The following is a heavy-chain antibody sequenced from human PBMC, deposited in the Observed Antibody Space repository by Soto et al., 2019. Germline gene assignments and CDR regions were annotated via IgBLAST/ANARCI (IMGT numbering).Heavy chain of an antibody. CDR1: GGTFTSYG. CDR2: IIPIFGTP. J-gene: IGHJ6*02. V-gene: IGHV1-69*13. D-gene: IGHD3-3*01. CDR3: AVRSTYSHYYYAMDV. Sequence: EASVKVSCKASGGTFTSYGIGWVRQAPGQGPELMGGIIPIFGTPNYAPKFRGRVTITADESTSTSYMEVTSLRSEDTAVYYCAVRSTYSHYYYAMDVWGQGTTVTVSS.